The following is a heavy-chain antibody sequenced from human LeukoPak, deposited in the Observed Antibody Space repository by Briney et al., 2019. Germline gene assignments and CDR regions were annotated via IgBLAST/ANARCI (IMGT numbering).Heavy chain of an antibody. CDR1: GYSFTSYW. CDR3: ARLPSSGFHYGHY. J-gene: IGHJ4*02. V-gene: IGHV5-51*01. D-gene: IGHD3-22*01. Sequence: GESLKISCKGSGYSFTSYWIGWVRQMPGKGLEWMGIILPGDSDTRYSPSSQGQVTISADKSISTACLQWSSLKASDTAMYYCARLPSSGFHYGHYWGQGTLVTVSS. CDR2: ILPGDSDT.